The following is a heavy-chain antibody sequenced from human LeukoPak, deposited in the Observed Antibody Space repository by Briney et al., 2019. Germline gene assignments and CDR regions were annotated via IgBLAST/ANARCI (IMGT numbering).Heavy chain of an antibody. CDR2: ITGSGGFT. CDR3: AKGVVWEPRDYFDY. V-gene: IGHV3-23*01. J-gene: IGHJ4*02. CDR1: GFTFNSYA. D-gene: IGHD2-8*02. Sequence: GGSLRLSCAASGFTFNSYAMSWVRQAPGKGLEWVSTITGSGGFTYYADSVKGRFTISRDKSKNTLYLQMNSLRAEDTAVYYCAKGVVWEPRDYFDYWGQGTLVTVSS.